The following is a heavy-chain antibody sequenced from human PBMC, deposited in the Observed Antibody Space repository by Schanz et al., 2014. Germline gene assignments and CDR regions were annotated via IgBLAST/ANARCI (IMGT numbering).Heavy chain of an antibody. J-gene: IGHJ4*01. CDR2: INAGTGNT. D-gene: IGHD6-6*01. CDR3: ARDQSPYTNSSDVRYFDY. V-gene: IGHV1-3*01. CDR1: GYSFTPFP. Sequence: QVQLVQSWAEVKGPGASVKVSCKASGYSFTPFPIHWVRQAPGQRLEWMGWINAGTGNTEYSQKFQGRVTITRDTLVSTAYMDLRSLRSDDTAVYYCARDQSPYTNSSDVRYFDYWGHGSLVTVSS.